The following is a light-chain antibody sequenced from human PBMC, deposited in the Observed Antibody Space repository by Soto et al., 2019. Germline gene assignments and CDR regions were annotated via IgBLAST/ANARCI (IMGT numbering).Light chain of an antibody. V-gene: IGKV3-20*01. Sequence: EIVLTQSPGTLSLSPGERATLSCRASQSFSSSYLAWYQQKPGQAPRLLIYGASSRATGIPDWFSGSGSGTDVTITISRLEPEDFSVYYCQQYGSSPFTFGPGTKVDIK. J-gene: IGKJ3*01. CDR1: QSFSSSY. CDR2: GAS. CDR3: QQYGSSPFT.